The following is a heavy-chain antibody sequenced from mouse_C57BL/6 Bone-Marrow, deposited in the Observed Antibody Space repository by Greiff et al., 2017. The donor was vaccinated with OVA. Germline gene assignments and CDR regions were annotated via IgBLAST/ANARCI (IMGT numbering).Heavy chain of an antibody. V-gene: IGHV1-9*01. CDR3: ERERLGACACDFDY. CDR2: ILPGSGST. Sequence: QVQLQQSGAELMKPGASVKLSCTASGYTFTGYWIEWVQQRPGHGLEWIGEILPGSGSTNYNEQFKGKATFTADTSSNTAYLQLSSLTTEDSATENCERERLGACACDFDYWGQGTTLTVSS. D-gene: IGHD4-1*01. J-gene: IGHJ2*01. CDR1: GYTFTGYW.